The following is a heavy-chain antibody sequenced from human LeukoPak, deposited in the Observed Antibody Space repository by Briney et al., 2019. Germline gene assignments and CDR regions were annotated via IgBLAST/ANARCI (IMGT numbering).Heavy chain of an antibody. Sequence: SETLSLTCAVYGGSFSGYYWSWIRQPPGKGLEWIGEINHSGSTNYNPSLKSRVTISVDTSKNQFSLKLSSVTAADTAVYYCASQRIDILTGCLAFDIWGQGTMVTVSS. CDR1: GGSFSGYY. D-gene: IGHD3-9*01. CDR3: ASQRIDILTGCLAFDI. CDR2: INHSGST. J-gene: IGHJ3*02. V-gene: IGHV4-34*01.